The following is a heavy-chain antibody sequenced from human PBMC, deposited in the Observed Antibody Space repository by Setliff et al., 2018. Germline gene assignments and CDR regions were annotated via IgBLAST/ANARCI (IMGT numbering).Heavy chain of an antibody. Sequence: ASVKVSCKASGYTFTSYAMHWVRQAPGQRLEWMGWINAGNGNTKYSQKFQGRVTITRDTSASTAYMELSSLRSEDTAVYYCARDGSGGLRPHYYMDVWGIGTTVTVSS. CDR2: INAGNGNT. D-gene: IGHD3-10*01. CDR1: GYTFTSYA. V-gene: IGHV1-3*01. CDR3: ARDGSGGLRPHYYMDV. J-gene: IGHJ6*03.